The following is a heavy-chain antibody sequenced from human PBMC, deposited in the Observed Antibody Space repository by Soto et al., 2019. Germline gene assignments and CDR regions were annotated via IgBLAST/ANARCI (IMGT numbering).Heavy chain of an antibody. CDR2: ITVYNGNT. V-gene: IGHV1-18*01. Sequence: QVQLVQSGAEVKKPGASVKVSCKASGYTFTTYALTWVRQAPGQGLEWMGWITVYNGNTNYAQKLQGRGPLTTDTSTSTAYMELRSLRSDDTAVYYCARDRGGGGDYAPYDYWGQGTQVTVSS. CDR3: ARDRGGGGDYAPYDY. CDR1: GYTFTTYA. J-gene: IGHJ4*02. D-gene: IGHD4-17*01.